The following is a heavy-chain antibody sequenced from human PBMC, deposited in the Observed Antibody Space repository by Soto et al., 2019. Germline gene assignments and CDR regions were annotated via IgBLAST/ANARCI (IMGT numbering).Heavy chain of an antibody. V-gene: IGHV4-61*01. CDR2: IYYSGST. D-gene: IGHD6-19*01. J-gene: IGHJ4*02. CDR1: GGSVSSGSYY. Sequence: PSETLSLTCTVSGGSVSSGSYYWSWIRQPPGKGLEWIGYIYYSGSTNYNPSLKSRVTISVDTSKNQFSLKLSSVTAADTAVYYCARAGVGYSSGWKGDIDYWGQGTLVTVSS. CDR3: ARAGVGYSSGWKGDIDY.